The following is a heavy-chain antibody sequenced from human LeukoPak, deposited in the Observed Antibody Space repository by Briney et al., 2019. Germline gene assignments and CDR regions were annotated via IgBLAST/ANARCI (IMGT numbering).Heavy chain of an antibody. J-gene: IGHJ4*02. CDR3: ARALPAASHTSFDY. Sequence: PGGSLRLSCAASGFTVSSEYMSWVRQAPGKGLEWVSIIYSGGTTYYADSVKGRFTISRDISKNTVYLQMNNLRAEDTALFYCARALPAASHTSFDYWGQGALVTVSS. V-gene: IGHV3-66*01. CDR2: IYSGGTT. D-gene: IGHD2-2*01. CDR1: GFTVSSEY.